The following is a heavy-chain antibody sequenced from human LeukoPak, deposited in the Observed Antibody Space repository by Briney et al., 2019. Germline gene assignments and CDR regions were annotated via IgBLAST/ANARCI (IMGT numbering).Heavy chain of an antibody. V-gene: IGHV3-23*01. J-gene: IGHJ4*02. D-gene: IGHD1-26*01. CDR3: ASSGSYGANYFDY. CDR1: GFTFSSYG. CDR2: ISGSGGST. Sequence: GGSLRLSCAASGFTFSSYGMSWVRQAPGKGLEWVSAISGSGGSTYYADSVKGRFTISRDNSKNTLYLQMNSLRAEDTAVYYCASSGSYGANYFDYWGQGTLVTVSS.